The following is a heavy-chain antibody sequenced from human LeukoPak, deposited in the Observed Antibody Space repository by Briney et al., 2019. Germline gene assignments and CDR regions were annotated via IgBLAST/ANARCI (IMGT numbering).Heavy chain of an antibody. V-gene: IGHV3-21*01. D-gene: IGHD6-19*01. CDR3: AREIGYSSGWGFDY. J-gene: IGHJ4*02. CDR1: GFTFSSYG. Sequence: PGGSLRLSCAASGFTFSSYGMSWVRQAPGKGLEWVSSISSSSSYIYYADSVKGRFTISRDNAKNSLYLQMNSLRAEDTAVYYCAREIGYSSGWGFDYWGQGTPVTVSS. CDR2: ISSSSSYI.